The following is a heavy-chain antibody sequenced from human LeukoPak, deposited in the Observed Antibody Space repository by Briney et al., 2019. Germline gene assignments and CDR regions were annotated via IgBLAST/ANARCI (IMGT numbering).Heavy chain of an antibody. V-gene: IGHV3-48*04. J-gene: IGHJ4*02. CDR3: ARCYYGSGSSTFDY. Sequence: GGSLRLSCAASGFTFISYSMNWVRQAPGKGLEWVSYISSTGSTIYYADSVKGRFTISRDNAKNSLYLQMNSLRAEDTAVYYCARCYYGSGSSTFDYWGQGTLVTVSS. CDR2: ISSTGSTI. D-gene: IGHD3-10*01. CDR1: GFTFISYS.